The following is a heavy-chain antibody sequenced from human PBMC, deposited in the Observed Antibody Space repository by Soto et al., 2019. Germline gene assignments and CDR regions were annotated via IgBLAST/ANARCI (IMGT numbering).Heavy chain of an antibody. Sequence: SVKVSCKASGYIFTGYYMHWVRQAPGQGLEWMGWINPNSGGTNYTQKFQGWVTMTRDTSISTAYMELSRLRSDDTAVYYCATSRISIAVAGETEYYFDYWGQGTLVTVSS. CDR2: INPNSGGT. CDR3: ATSRISIAVAGETEYYFDY. J-gene: IGHJ4*02. V-gene: IGHV1-2*04. D-gene: IGHD6-19*01. CDR1: GYIFTGYY.